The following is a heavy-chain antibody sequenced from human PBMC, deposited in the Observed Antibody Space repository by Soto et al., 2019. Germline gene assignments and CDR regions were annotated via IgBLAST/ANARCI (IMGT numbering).Heavy chain of an antibody. CDR1: GLSITDSEMG. V-gene: IGHV2-26*01. Sequence: QVTLKESGPVLVKPTETLTLRCTVSGLSITDSEMGVSWIRQPPGQPLEWLAHIDSSGEKSYRTFLKSRLAISKDKSKSKIVLTMTNKDPSDTATYYCARRHLAVAVSPWFDPWGQGIPVTVSS. J-gene: IGHJ5*02. CDR3: ARRHLAVAVSPWFDP. CDR2: IDSSGEK. D-gene: IGHD6-19*01.